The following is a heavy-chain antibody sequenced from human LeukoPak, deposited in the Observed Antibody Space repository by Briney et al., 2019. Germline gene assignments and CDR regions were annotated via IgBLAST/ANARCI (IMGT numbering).Heavy chain of an antibody. CDR3: ARAIAVAGTVFDY. CDR1: GGSISSSSYY. V-gene: IGHV4-39*07. CDR2: INHSGST. Sequence: PSETLSLTCTVSGGSISSSSYYWSWIRQPPGKGLEWIGEINHSGSTNYNPSLKSRVTISVDTSKNQFSLKLSSVTAADTAVYYCARAIAVAGTVFDYWGQGTLVTVSS. J-gene: IGHJ4*02. D-gene: IGHD6-19*01.